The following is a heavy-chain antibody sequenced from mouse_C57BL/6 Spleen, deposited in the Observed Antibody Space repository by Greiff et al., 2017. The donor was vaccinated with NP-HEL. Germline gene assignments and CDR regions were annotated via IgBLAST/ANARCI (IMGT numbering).Heavy chain of an antibody. CDR2: VHPNSGST. V-gene: IGHV1-64*01. CDR1: GYTFTSYW. J-gene: IGHJ4*01. D-gene: IGHD3-2*02. Sequence: VQLQQSGAELVKPGASVKLSCKASGYTFTSYWMHWVKQRPGQGLEWIGMVHPNSGSTNYNEKFKSKATLTVDKSSSTAYMQLSSLTSEDSAVYYCARYDSSVAMDYWGQGTSVTVSS. CDR3: ARYDSSVAMDY.